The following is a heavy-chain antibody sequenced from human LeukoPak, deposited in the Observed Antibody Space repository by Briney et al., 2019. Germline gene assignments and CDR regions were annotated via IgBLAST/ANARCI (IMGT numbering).Heavy chain of an antibody. J-gene: IGHJ5*02. Sequence: GGSLRLSCAASGLSFSSYGMHWVRQAPGKGLEWVSSISSTSTSINYADSVRGRFTISRDNAKNSLYLHMSSLRAEDTAVYYCARSLEVDPWGQGTLVTVSS. CDR3: ARSLEVDP. CDR1: GLSFSSYG. V-gene: IGHV3-21*01. CDR2: ISSTSTSI.